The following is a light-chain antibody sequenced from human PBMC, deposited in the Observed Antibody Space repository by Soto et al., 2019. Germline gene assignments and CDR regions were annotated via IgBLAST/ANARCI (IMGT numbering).Light chain of an antibody. Sequence: QLVLTQSPSASASLGASVKLTCTLSSGHSSYAIAWHQQQPEKGPRYLMKLNGDGSHDKGDRIPDRFSGSSSGAERYLTISSLQSEDEADYYCQTWDTGIRVFGGGTKLTVL. CDR1: SGHSSYA. J-gene: IGLJ2*01. CDR2: LNGDGSH. V-gene: IGLV4-69*01. CDR3: QTWDTGIRV.